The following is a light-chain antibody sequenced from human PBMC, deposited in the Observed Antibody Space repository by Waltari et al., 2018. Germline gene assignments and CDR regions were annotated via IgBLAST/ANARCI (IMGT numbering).Light chain of an antibody. CDR3: SAWDDSLQVVL. V-gene: IGLV1-44*01. CDR1: RSNIGSNA. CDR2: SHV. Sequence: QSMLTQPPSASGSPGQRVTISCSGGRSNIGSNALNWYQQLPGTAPKLLIYSHVPRPSGFPDRFSGSRSGTSASLAISGLQSEDEADYYCSAWDDSLQVVLFGGGTKLTVL. J-gene: IGLJ2*01.